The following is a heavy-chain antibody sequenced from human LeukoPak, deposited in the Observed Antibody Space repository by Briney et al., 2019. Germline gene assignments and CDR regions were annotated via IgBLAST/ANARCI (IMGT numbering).Heavy chain of an antibody. J-gene: IGHJ4*02. V-gene: IGHV5-51*01. CDR1: GYSFPIYW. CDR2: IYPGDSDT. D-gene: IGHD6-13*01. CDR3: ARRLRVGSSWHSFDY. Sequence: GESLKISCKGSGYSFPIYWIAWVRQMPGKGLEWMGIIYPGDSDTRYSPSFQGRVTISANKSISTAFLQWSSLKASDTAMYYCARRLRVGSSWHSFDYWGQGTLVTVSS.